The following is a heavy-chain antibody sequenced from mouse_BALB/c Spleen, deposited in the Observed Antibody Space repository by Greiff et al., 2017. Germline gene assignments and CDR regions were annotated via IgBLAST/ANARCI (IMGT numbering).Heavy chain of an antibody. CDR1: GYTFTSYW. J-gene: IGHJ2*01. Sequence: QVQLQQPGAELVRPGASVKLSCKASGYTFTSYWINWVKQRPGQGLEWIGNIYPSDSYTNYKQKFKDKATLTVDKSSSTAYMQLSSPTSEDSAVYYCTTDYWGQGTTLTVSS. V-gene: IGHV1-69*02. CDR3: TTDY. CDR2: IYPSDSYT.